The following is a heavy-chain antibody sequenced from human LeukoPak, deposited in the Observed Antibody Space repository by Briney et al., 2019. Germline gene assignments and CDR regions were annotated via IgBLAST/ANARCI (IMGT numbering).Heavy chain of an antibody. CDR1: GGSISSGSYY. CDR3: ARISSGYYRDAFDI. J-gene: IGHJ3*02. Sequence: SQTLSLTCTVSGGSISSGSYYWSWIRQPAGKGLEWIGRVYTSGSTNYNPSLMSRVTISLDTSKNQFSLRLSSVTAADTAVYYCARISSGYYRDAFDIWGLGTMVTVSS. CDR2: VYTSGST. D-gene: IGHD3-22*01. V-gene: IGHV4-61*02.